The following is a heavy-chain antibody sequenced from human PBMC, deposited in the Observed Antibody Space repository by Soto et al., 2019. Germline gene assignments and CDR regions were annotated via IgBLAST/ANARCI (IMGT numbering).Heavy chain of an antibody. CDR2: IDPSDSYT. V-gene: IGHV5-10-1*01. Sequence: PGASLTISCKGSGYNFPSYWISWVRQMPGKGLEWMGRIDPSDSYTNYSPSFQGHVTISADKSISAAYLQWRSLKASDTAMYYCARQGTKDYFYHYGLDGWGQGTTVTVSS. CDR1: GYNFPSYW. D-gene: IGHD2-8*01. CDR3: ARQGTKDYFYHYGLDG. J-gene: IGHJ6*02.